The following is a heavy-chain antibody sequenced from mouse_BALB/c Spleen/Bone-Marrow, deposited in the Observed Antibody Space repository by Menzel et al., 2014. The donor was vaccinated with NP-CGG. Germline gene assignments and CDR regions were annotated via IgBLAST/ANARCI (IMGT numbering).Heavy chain of an antibody. Sequence: DVQLQESGGGLVQPGGSRKLSCAASGFTFSSFGMHWVRQAPERGLEWVAYISSGSSTIFYADTVKVRFTISRDNPKNTLFLQMTSLRSEDTAMYYCTRGGNWEDFDYWGQGTTLTVSS. CDR3: TRGGNWEDFDY. CDR1: GFTFSSFG. V-gene: IGHV5-17*02. J-gene: IGHJ2*01. D-gene: IGHD4-1*01. CDR2: ISSGSSTI.